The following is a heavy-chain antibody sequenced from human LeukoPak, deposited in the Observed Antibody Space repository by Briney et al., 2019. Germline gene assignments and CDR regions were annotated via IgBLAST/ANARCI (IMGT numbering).Heavy chain of an antibody. D-gene: IGHD4-23*01. J-gene: IGHJ3*02. CDR3: ARAPNAGGNGAFDI. V-gene: IGHV4-38-2*02. Sequence: SETLSLTCIVSGYSISSDYYWGWIRQPPGKGLEWIGSIYHSGSTYYNPSRKSRVTISVDTSKHQFSLKLSSVTAADTAVYYRARAPNAGGNGAFDIWGQGTMVTVSS. CDR2: IYHSGST. CDR1: GYSISSDYY.